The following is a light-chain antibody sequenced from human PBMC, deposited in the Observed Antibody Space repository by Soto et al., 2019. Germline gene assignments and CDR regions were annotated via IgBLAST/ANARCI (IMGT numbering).Light chain of an antibody. CDR1: QSISTY. V-gene: IGKV1-39*01. J-gene: IGKJ5*01. Sequence: DIQMTQSPSSLSASVGDRVTITCRAGQSISTYLNWYQQKSGKPPKLLISAASSLQSGVPSRFSGSGSGTDFTLTISSLQPEDFATYYCQQYDHLPITFGQGTRLEIK. CDR3: QQYDHLPIT. CDR2: AAS.